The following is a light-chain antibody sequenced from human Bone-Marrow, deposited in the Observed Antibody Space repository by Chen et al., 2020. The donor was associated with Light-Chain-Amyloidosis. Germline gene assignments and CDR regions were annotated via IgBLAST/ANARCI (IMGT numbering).Light chain of an antibody. CDR2: LAS. Sequence: DIRMTQSPSSLSASVGDKITISCRTSHHIENYLNWYQQKPGTAPKLLIFLASRLQSGVPSRFGGRGSGTSFTLTIDNLQPEDFATYYCQQSYSLPLTFGGGTKV. CDR3: QQSYSLPLT. J-gene: IGKJ4*02. CDR1: HHIENY. V-gene: IGKV1-39*01.